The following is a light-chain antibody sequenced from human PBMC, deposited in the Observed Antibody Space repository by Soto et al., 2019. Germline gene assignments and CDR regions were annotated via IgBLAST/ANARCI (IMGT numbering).Light chain of an antibody. J-gene: IGKJ1*01. CDR1: QTISRY. CDR2: AAS. Sequence: DIQMTQSPSSLSASVGDRVTIFCRASQTISRYLNWYQQKPGKAPVLIVFAASSLFPGVPSRFSGSGSGTDFSLTISSLQPEDFATYYCQQSYSLPPTFGQGTKVDIK. V-gene: IGKV1-39*01. CDR3: QQSYSLPPT.